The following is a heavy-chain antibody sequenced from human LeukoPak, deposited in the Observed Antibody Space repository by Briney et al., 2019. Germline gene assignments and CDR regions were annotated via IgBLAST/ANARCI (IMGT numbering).Heavy chain of an antibody. D-gene: IGHD3-22*01. J-gene: IGHJ3*01. Sequence: PSETLSLTCTVSGGSISSGSYYWSWIRQPAGKGLEWIGRIYASGSTNYNPSLKSRVTISVDRSKYQFSLKLSSVTAADTAVYYCAREPPSGLTYAFDVWGQGTMVTVSS. CDR3: AREPPSGLTYAFDV. V-gene: IGHV4-61*02. CDR1: GGSISSGSYY. CDR2: IYASGST.